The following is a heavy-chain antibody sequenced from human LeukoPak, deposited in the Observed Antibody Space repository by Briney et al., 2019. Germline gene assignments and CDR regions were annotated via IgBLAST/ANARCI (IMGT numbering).Heavy chain of an antibody. J-gene: IGHJ6*04. V-gene: IGHV1-69*13. Sequence: ASVKVSCKASGGTFSSYAISWVRQAPGQGLAWMGGIIPIFGTANYAQKFQGRVTITADESTSTAYMELSSLRSEDTAVYYCGLDYYYGSGTRGYYYGMDVWGEGTTVTVSS. CDR2: IIPIFGTA. D-gene: IGHD3-10*01. CDR1: GGTFSSYA. CDR3: GLDYYYGSGTRGYYYGMDV.